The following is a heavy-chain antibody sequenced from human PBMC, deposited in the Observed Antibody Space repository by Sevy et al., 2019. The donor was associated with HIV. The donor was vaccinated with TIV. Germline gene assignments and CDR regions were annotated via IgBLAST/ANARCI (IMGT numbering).Heavy chain of an antibody. CDR2: IYISGST. J-gene: IGHJ4*02. V-gene: IGHV4-4*07. CDR3: ARGDVVVGFDY. Sequence: SETLSLTCTVSGGSISDHYLSWIRQPAGKGLEWIGRIYISGSTNYNPSLKSRVTMSIDTSKNQFSLKLSSVTAADTAVYYCARGDVVVGFDYWGQRTLVTVSS. D-gene: IGHD2-2*01. CDR1: GGSISDHY.